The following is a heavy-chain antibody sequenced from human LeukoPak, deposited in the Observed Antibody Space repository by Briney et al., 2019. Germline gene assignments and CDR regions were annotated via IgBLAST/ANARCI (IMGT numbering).Heavy chain of an antibody. CDR2: ISYRGST. CDR1: GGSISTYY. J-gene: IGHJ4*02. V-gene: IGHV4-59*01. Sequence: PSETLSLTCIVSGGSISTYYWSWIRQPPGKGLEWIGYISYRGSTNYNPSLKSRVTISVDTSKKQFSLKLSSVTAADTAVYYCARYCSSAKCLDNWGQGTLVTVSS. CDR3: ARYCSSAKCLDN. D-gene: IGHD2-2*01.